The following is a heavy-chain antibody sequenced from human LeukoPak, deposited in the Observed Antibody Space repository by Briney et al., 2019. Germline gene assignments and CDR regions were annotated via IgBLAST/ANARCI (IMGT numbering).Heavy chain of an antibody. D-gene: IGHD1-20*01. CDR2: INPNSGGT. Sequence: ASVKVSCKASGYTFTGYYMHWVRQAPGQGLEWMGRINPNSGGTNYAQKFQGRVTMTRDTSISTAYMELSRLRSDDTAVYYCARVEGITGTTSGFDYWGQGTLVIVSS. CDR3: ARVEGITGTTSGFDY. J-gene: IGHJ4*02. CDR1: GYTFTGYY. V-gene: IGHV1-2*06.